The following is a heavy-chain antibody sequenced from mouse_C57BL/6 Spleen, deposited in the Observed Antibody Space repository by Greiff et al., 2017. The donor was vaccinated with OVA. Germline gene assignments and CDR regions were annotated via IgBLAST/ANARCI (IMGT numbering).Heavy chain of an antibody. J-gene: IGHJ4*01. CDR3: ARQNYSNYDAMDY. V-gene: IGHV5-6*01. D-gene: IGHD2-5*01. Sequence: EVQLQESGGDLVKPGGSLKLSCAASGFTFSSYGMSWVRQTPDKRLEWVATISSGGSYTYYPDSVKGRFTISRDNAKNTLYLQMSSLKSEDTAMYYCARQNYSNYDAMDYWGQGTSVTVSS. CDR1: GFTFSSYG. CDR2: ISSGGSYT.